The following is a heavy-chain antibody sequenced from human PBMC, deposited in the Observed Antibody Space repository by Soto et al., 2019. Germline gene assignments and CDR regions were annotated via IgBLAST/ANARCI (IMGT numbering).Heavy chain of an antibody. Sequence: ASVKVSCKASGYTFTGYYMHWVRQAPGQGLEWMGWINPNSGGTNYAQKFQGWVTMTRDTSISTAYMELSRLRSDDTAVYYCARELRYGSGYYYGMDVWGQGTTVTVSS. CDR1: GYTFTGYY. CDR3: ARELRYGSGYYYGMDV. D-gene: IGHD3-10*01. V-gene: IGHV1-2*04. J-gene: IGHJ6*02. CDR2: INPNSGGT.